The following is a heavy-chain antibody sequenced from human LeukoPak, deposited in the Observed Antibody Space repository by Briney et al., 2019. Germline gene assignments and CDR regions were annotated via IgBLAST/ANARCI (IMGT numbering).Heavy chain of an antibody. D-gene: IGHD3-16*01. J-gene: IGHJ4*02. CDR3: AARGSFGELLF. V-gene: IGHV1-69*05. Sequence: SVKVSCKASGGTFSIYAISWVRQAPGQGLEWMGGIIPIFGTANYAQKFQGRVTITTDESTSTAYMELSSLRSEDTAVYYCAARGSFGELLFWGQGTLVTVSS. CDR1: GGTFSIYA. CDR2: IIPIFGTA.